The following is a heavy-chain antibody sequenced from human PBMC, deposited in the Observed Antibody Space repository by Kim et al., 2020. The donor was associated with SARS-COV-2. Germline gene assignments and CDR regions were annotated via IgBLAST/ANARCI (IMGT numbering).Heavy chain of an antibody. CDR2: IKEDGSET. CDR1: GFTFSNYW. Sequence: GGSLRLSCAASGFTFSNYWMTWVRQAPGKGLEWVANIKEDGSETYYVDSVKGRFSISRDNAKNSLFLQMSSLRAEDTALYFCATHQVYKIANWCQGSL. CDR3: ATHQVYKIAN. J-gene: IGHJ4*02. V-gene: IGHV3-7*01. D-gene: IGHD2-21*01.